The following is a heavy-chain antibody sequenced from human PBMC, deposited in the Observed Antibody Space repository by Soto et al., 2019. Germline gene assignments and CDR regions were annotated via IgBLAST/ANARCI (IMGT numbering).Heavy chain of an antibody. CDR2: INTYNGNT. CDR3: AGGRMDYDILRNYRSYYWHYYMDV. D-gene: IGHD3-9*01. CDR1: GYSFNNFA. Sequence: GASLKVSCKASGYSFNNFAINWVRQAPGQGLEWMGWINTYNGNTDYAQKFQGRVTMTRDTSTTTVYMELTSLTSDDTAVYYCAGGRMDYDILRNYRSYYWHYYMDVWGKGTTVTVSS. V-gene: IGHV1-18*01. J-gene: IGHJ6*03.